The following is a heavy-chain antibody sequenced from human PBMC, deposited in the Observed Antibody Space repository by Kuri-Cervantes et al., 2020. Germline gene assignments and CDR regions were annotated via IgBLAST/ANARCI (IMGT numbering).Heavy chain of an antibody. D-gene: IGHD4-17*01. CDR1: GFTVSSNY. CDR2: ISGSGGST. J-gene: IGHJ6*03. V-gene: IGHV3-23*01. Sequence: GESLKISCAASGFTVSSNYMSWVRQAPGKGLEWVSAISGSGGSTYYADSVKGRFTISRDNSKNTLYLQMNSLRAEDTAVYYCAKGAYAYYYYYMDVWGKGTTVTVSS. CDR3: AKGAYAYYYYYMDV.